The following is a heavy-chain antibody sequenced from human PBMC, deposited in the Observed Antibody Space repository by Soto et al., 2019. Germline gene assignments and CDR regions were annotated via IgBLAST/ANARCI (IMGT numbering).Heavy chain of an antibody. CDR2: IFWNDDT. J-gene: IGHJ3*02. V-gene: IGHV2-5*01. Sequence: GQTLVNATACLQTTGTLSGTDLTTTGVSVDWIRPPPLKALEWLALIFWNDDTRSSPSLKSRLTITKDTFKNQVVLTTTNLDPVDTAIYYCEHSGVRRSSWDRTFDSWGHGTMVTVSS. D-gene: IGHD6-13*01. CDR3: EHSGVRRSSWDRTFDS. CDR1: GTDLTTTGVS.